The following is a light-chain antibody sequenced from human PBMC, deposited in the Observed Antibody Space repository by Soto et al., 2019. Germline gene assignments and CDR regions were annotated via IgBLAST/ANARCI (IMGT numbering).Light chain of an antibody. CDR3: ATWDDSLNARGV. CDR2: NNN. Sequence: QSVLTQPPSASGTPGQRVTISCSGSRSNIGNNAVTWYQQFPGTATKLLIYNNNQRPSGVPDRFSGSKSGTSASLAISGLQSEDEADDYCATWDDSLNARGVFGGGTKLTVL. CDR1: RSNIGNNA. J-gene: IGLJ3*02. V-gene: IGLV1-44*01.